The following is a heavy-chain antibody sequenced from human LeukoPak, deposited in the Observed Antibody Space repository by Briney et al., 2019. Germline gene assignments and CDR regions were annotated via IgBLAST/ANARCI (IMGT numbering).Heavy chain of an antibody. J-gene: IGHJ6*02. D-gene: IGHD3-3*01. CDR3: ASFRPYDFWSGYYSFDGMDV. V-gene: IGHV4-59*01. CDR1: GGSISSYY. Sequence: PSETLSLTRTVSGGSISSYYWSWIRQPPGKGLEWIGYIYYSGSTNYNPSLKSRVTISVDTSKNQFSLKLSSVTAADTAVYYCASFRPYDFWSGYYSFDGMDVWGQGTTVTVSS. CDR2: IYYSGST.